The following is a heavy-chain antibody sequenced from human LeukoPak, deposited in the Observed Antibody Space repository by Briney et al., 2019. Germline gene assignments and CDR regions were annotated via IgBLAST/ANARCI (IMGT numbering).Heavy chain of an antibody. CDR2: ISASGGST. D-gene: IGHD6-6*01. CDR3: AKDLGYSSSSDAFDI. V-gene: IGHV3-23*01. Sequence: PGGSLRLSCAASGLSISTYGTFSAYTMAWVRQAPGTGLEWVSTISASGGSTYYADSVKGRFTISRDNSKNTLYLQMNSLRAEDTAVYYCAKDLGYSSSSDAFDIWGQGTMVTVSS. CDR1: GLSISTYGTFSAYT. J-gene: IGHJ3*02.